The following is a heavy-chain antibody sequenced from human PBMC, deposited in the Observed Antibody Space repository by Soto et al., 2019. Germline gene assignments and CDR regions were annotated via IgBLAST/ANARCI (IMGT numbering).Heavy chain of an antibody. D-gene: IGHD4-17*01. CDR1: GFTFSSYA. V-gene: IGHV3-23*01. Sequence: EVQLLESGGGLVQPGGSLRLSCAASGFTFSSYAMSWVRQAPGKGLEWVSAISGSGGSTYYADSVKGRFTISRDNSKNTLYLQMNSLRAEDTAVYYCARDLDYYGDGPGYWGQGTLVTVSS. CDR3: ARDLDYYGDGPGY. J-gene: IGHJ4*02. CDR2: ISGSGGST.